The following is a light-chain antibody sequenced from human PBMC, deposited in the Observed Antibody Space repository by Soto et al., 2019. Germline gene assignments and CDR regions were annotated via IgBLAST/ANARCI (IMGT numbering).Light chain of an antibody. CDR1: QSISSY. V-gene: IGKV1-39*01. CDR3: QQSYSTTWT. Sequence: DIQMTQSPSSLSASVGDRVTITCRASQSISSYLNWYQQKPGKAPKLLIYAASSLQSGISSRFSGSGSGTDFTLTISSLQPEDFATYYCQQSYSTTWTFGQVTTVEIK. J-gene: IGKJ1*01. CDR2: AAS.